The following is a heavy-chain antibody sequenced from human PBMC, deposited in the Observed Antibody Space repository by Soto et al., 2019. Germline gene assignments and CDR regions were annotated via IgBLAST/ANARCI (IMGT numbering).Heavy chain of an antibody. CDR1: GYSFTSYA. V-gene: IGHV1-3*01. Sequence: QVQLVQSWAEVKKPGASVKVSCKASGYSFTSYAIYWVRQAPGQRLEWMGWINAGNGNTKYSQKLQGRVTFTGDTSASTAHMELSSLGSEDTAVYFCARGVENIVVVLDVFGYYGMDVWGQGTTVTVSS. D-gene: IGHD2-2*01. CDR2: INAGNGNT. J-gene: IGHJ6*02. CDR3: ARGVENIVVVLDVFGYYGMDV.